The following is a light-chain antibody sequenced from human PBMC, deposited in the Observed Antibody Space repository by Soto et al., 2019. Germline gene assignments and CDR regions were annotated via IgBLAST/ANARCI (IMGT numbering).Light chain of an antibody. CDR2: WAS. J-gene: IGKJ2*01. CDR1: QSVLHSSHNENY. Sequence: DIVMTQSPDSLAVSLGERATINCKSSQSVLHSSHNENYLVWYQQKPGQPPKLLIYWASTRESGVPDPFSGSGSGTDLTRTHSSLQAEDVAVYYCQQYYSTPYTFGQGTKLEIK. CDR3: QQYYSTPYT. V-gene: IGKV4-1*01.